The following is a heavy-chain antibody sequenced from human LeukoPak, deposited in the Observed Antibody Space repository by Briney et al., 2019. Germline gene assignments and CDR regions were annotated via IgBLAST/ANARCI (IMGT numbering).Heavy chain of an antibody. CDR2: IKQDGNEK. D-gene: IGHD3-10*01. CDR1: GVTLSDHH. J-gene: IGHJ5*02. V-gene: IGHV3-7*01. Sequence: GGSLRLSCAASGVTLSDHHIDWVRQAPGKGLEWVASIKQDGNEKYYVDSVKGRFTISRDNAENSLYLQMNSLRADDTAFYYCARPLLYYYGSETYFWFDPWGQGTLVTVSS. CDR3: ARPLLYYYGSETYFWFDP.